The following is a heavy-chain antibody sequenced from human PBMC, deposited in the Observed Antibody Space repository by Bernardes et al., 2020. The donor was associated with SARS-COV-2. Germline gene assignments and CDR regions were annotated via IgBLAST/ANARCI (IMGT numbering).Heavy chain of an antibody. CDR2: MSYDGMRT. D-gene: IGHD3-10*01. Sequence: GGSLRLSCVASGFKFGVHAIHWVRQAPGKGLEWVALMSYDGMRTSYADSVMGRFTIARDTPKNTLFLHMTALSAEDTAVYYCARGSRTDTTMVRRVTIDHYYSGMDVWGQGTTVTVSS. CDR3: ARGSRTDTTMVRRVTIDHYYSGMDV. CDR1: GFKFGVHA. V-gene: IGHV3-30*03. J-gene: IGHJ6*02.